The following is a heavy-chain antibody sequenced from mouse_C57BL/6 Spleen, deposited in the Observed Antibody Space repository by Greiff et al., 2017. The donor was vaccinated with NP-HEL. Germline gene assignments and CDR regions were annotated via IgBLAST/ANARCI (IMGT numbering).Heavy chain of an antibody. J-gene: IGHJ4*01. CDR3: ARDIVTTVVATGARDY. D-gene: IGHD1-1*01. CDR2: IDPSDSYT. CDR1: GYTFTSYW. V-gene: IGHV1-50*01. Sequence: QVQLQQPGAELVKPGASVKLSCKASGYTFTSYWMQWVKQRPGQGLEWIGEIDPSDSYTNYNKKFKGKATLTVDTSSSTAYMQLSSLTSEDSAVYYCARDIVTTVVATGARDYWGQGTSVTVSS.